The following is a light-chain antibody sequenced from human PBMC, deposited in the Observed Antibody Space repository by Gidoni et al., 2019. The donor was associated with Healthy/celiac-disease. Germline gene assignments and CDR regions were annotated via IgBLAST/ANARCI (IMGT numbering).Light chain of an antibody. J-gene: IGKJ3*01. Sequence: DIQMTQSPSTLSASVGDRVTITCRASQSISSWLAWYQQKPGKAPKLLIYDASSWESGVPSRFSGSGSGTEFTLTISSLKPDDFATYYCQQYNSYPFTFGPGTKVDIK. CDR2: DAS. V-gene: IGKV1-5*01. CDR3: QQYNSYPFT. CDR1: QSISSW.